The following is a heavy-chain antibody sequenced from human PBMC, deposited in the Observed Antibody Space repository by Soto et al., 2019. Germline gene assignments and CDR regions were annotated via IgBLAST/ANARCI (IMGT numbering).Heavy chain of an antibody. V-gene: IGHV4-31*03. Sequence: SETLSLTCTVSGGSISSGGYYWSWIRQHPGKGLEWFGYIYYSGSTYYNPSLKSRVTISVDTSKNQFSLKLSSVTAADTAVYYCARGDYGDGDAFDIWGQGTMVTVSS. J-gene: IGHJ3*02. CDR1: GGSISSGGYY. D-gene: IGHD4-17*01. CDR3: ARGDYGDGDAFDI. CDR2: IYYSGST.